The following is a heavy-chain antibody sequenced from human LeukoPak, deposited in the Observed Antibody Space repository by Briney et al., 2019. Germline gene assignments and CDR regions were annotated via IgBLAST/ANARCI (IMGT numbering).Heavy chain of an antibody. CDR1: GGSISSGDYY. D-gene: IGHD3-3*01. CDR2: IYYSGST. V-gene: IGHV4-30-4*08. CDR3: ARAVPENDFWSGYSLTFYYYYYMDV. J-gene: IGHJ6*03. Sequence: SQTLPLTCTVSGGSISSGDYYWSWIRQPPGKGLEWIGYIYYSGSTYYNPSLKSRVTISVDTSKNQFSLKLSSVTAADTAVYYCARAVPENDFWSGYSLTFYYYYYMDVWGKGTTVTVSS.